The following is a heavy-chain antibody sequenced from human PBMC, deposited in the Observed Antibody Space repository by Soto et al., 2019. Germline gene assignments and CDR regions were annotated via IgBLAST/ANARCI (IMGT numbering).Heavy chain of an antibody. V-gene: IGHV1-58*01. CDR1: GFTFTSSA. CDR2: IVVGSGNT. Sequence: QMQLVQSGPEVKKPGTSVKVSCKASGFTFTSSAVQWVRQARGQRLEWIGWIVVGSGNTNYAQKFQERVTITRDMYTSKDDMELGGLRYEDTDVYYCAGGRRGGYEGSWSYPHYYYYYGMDVWGQGTTVTVSS. J-gene: IGHJ6*02. CDR3: AGGRRGGYEGSWSYPHYYYYYGMDV. D-gene: IGHD3-10*01.